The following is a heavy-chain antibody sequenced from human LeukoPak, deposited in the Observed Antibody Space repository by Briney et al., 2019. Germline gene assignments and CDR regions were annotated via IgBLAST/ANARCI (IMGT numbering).Heavy chain of an antibody. J-gene: IGHJ4*02. CDR2: IYHSGST. V-gene: IGHV4-4*02. CDR1: GFTFSSYSM. CDR3: AGGIVTSGGADY. Sequence: GSLRLSCAASGFTFSSYSMNWVRQPPGKGLEWIGEIYHSGSTNYNPSLKSRVTISVDKSENQFSLKLSSVTAADTAVYYCAGGIVTSGGADYWGQGTLVTVSS. D-gene: IGHD2-15*01.